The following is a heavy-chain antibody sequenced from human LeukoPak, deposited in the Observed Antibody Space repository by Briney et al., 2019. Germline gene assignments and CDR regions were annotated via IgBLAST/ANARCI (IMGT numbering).Heavy chain of an antibody. Sequence: GGSLRLSCAASGFTFSSYGMHWVRQAPGKGLEWVAVISYDGSNKYYADSVKGRSTISRDNSKNTLYLQMNSLRAEDTAVYYCAKGRGRSAYCFDYWGQGTLVTVSS. CDR1: GFTFSSYG. CDR2: ISYDGSNK. V-gene: IGHV3-30*18. CDR3: AKGRGRSAYCFDY. J-gene: IGHJ4*02. D-gene: IGHD3-16*01.